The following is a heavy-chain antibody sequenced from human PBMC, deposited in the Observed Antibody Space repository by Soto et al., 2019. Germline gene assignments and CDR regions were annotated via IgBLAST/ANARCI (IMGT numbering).Heavy chain of an antibody. D-gene: IGHD2-8*01. CDR2: INSDGTNA. J-gene: IGHJ4*02. CDR1: GFTFNNYW. V-gene: IGHV3-74*01. CDR3: ARDDIGVGIDN. Sequence: GGSLRLSCVASGFTFNNYWMHWVRQTPEKGLVWVSHINSDGTNADYADSVKGRFTISRDNAKNTVYLQMNSLRDEDTALYYCARDDIGVGIDNWGQGTLVTVSS.